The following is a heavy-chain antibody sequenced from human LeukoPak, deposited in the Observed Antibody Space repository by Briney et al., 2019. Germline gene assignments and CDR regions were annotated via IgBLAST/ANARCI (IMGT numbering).Heavy chain of an antibody. V-gene: IGHV3-9*01. J-gene: IGHJ4*02. D-gene: IGHD3-22*01. CDR2: ISWNSGSI. Sequence: PGRSLRLSCAASGFTFDDYAMHWVRQAPGKGLEWVSGISWNSGSIGYADSVKGRFTISRDNAKNSLYLQMNSLRAEDTALYYCAKSTSSGYYRPYFDYWGQGTLATVSS. CDR3: AKSTSSGYYRPYFDY. CDR1: GFTFDDYA.